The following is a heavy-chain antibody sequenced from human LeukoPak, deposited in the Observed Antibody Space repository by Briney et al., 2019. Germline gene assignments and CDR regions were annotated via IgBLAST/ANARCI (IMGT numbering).Heavy chain of an antibody. Sequence: PGGSLRLSCAASGFTFSSYSMNWVRQAPGKGLEWVSYISSSSNTMYYADSVEGRFTISRDNAKNSLYLQMNSLRAEDTAVYYCARRYSGHDYWGQGTLVTVSS. D-gene: IGHD5-12*01. CDR3: ARRYSGHDY. CDR1: GFTFSSYS. CDR2: ISSSSNTM. J-gene: IGHJ4*02. V-gene: IGHV3-48*04.